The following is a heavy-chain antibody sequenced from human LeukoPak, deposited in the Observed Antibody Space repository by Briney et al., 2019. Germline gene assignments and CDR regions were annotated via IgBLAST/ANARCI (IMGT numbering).Heavy chain of an antibody. Sequence: PGGSLRLSRAASGFTFSRLAMTWVRQAPGEGLEWVSTISASGPYYADAVRGRFTISRDNSRNTLSLQMDSLRAEDTAVYYCAKDHESDGYPCLDHWGLGTLVTVSS. V-gene: IGHV3-23*01. J-gene: IGHJ4*02. CDR1: GFTFSRLA. D-gene: IGHD3-22*01. CDR3: AKDHESDGYPCLDH. CDR2: ISASGP.